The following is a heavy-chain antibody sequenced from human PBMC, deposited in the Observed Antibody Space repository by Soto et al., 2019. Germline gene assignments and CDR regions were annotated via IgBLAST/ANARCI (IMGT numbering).Heavy chain of an antibody. CDR3: ARLSVDLNDYWSLDP. J-gene: IGHJ5*02. CDR2: GSYTGST. V-gene: IGHV4-59*13. D-gene: IGHD1-1*01. CDR1: GGSISSYY. Sequence: QVQLQESGPGLVKPSETLPLTCTVSGGSISSYYWSWIRQPPGKGLEWIGYGSYTGSTYYNPSLQSRVTISLGTSMNRFSLKVASVTAADTAVYYCARLSVDLNDYWSLDPWGQGTLVTVSS.